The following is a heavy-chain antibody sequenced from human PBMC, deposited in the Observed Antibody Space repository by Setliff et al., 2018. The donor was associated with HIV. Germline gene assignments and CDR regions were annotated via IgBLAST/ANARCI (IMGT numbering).Heavy chain of an antibody. V-gene: IGHV4-61*02. CDR2: IYFSGST. D-gene: IGHD3-10*01. Sequence: SETLSLTCTVSGGSFSGVSYYWNWIRQPAGKGLEWIGRIYFSGSTNYNPSLKSRVTISVDTSKKQFSLKLRSVTAADTAVYYCARSSYYGSGSYTDYWGQGTLVTVSS. J-gene: IGHJ4*02. CDR1: GGSFSGVSYY. CDR3: ARSSYYGSGSYTDY.